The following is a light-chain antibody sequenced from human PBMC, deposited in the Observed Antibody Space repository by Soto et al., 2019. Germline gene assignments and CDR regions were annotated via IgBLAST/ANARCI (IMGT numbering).Light chain of an antibody. CDR1: QSVSTN. CDR2: GAS. Sequence: EIVMTQSPATLSVSPGERATLSCRASQSVSTNLAWYQQKPGQGPRLLIFGASTRAIGIPARFSGSGSGTDFTLTISSLQSEEFAVYYCQHYNELPLTFGGGTKVDI. CDR3: QHYNELPLT. V-gene: IGKV3-15*01. J-gene: IGKJ4*01.